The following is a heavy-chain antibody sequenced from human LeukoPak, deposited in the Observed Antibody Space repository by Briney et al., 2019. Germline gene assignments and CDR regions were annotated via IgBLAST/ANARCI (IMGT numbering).Heavy chain of an antibody. V-gene: IGHV1-18*01. CDR3: ARDSRRYCSGGSCYSWLDY. J-gene: IGHJ4*02. D-gene: IGHD2-15*01. Sequence: VSVKVSCKASGYTFTSYGISWVRRAPGQGLEWMGWISAYNGNTNYAQKLQGRVTMTTDTSTSTAYMELRSLRSDDTAVYYCARDSRRYCSGGSCYSWLDYWGQGTLVTVSS. CDR2: ISAYNGNT. CDR1: GYTFTSYG.